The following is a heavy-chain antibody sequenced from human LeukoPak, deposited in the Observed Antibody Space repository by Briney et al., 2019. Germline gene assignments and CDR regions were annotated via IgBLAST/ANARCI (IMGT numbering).Heavy chain of an antibody. D-gene: IGHD3-10*01. CDR2: MNPNSGNT. CDR1: GYTFTSND. V-gene: IGHV1-8*01. CDR3: ARLFPPRGPNWFDP. Sequence: VASVKVSCKASGYTFTSNDINWVRQATGQGLEWMGWMNPNSGNTGYAQKFQGRVTMTRNTSISTAYMELSSLRSEDTAVYYCARLFPPRGPNWFDPWGQGTLVTVSS. J-gene: IGHJ5*02.